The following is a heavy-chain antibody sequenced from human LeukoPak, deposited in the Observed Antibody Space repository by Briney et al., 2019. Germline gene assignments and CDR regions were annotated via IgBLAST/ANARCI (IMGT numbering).Heavy chain of an antibody. CDR2: MDPTSGDT. CDR1: GYTFSDYD. CDR3: ARVVMKAFYYYYMDV. V-gene: IGHV1-8*01. J-gene: IGHJ6*03. D-gene: IGHD2-21*01. Sequence: ASVKVSCKASGYTFSDYDVNWVRQAPGQGLEWMGWMDPTSGDTGYAQKFQGRVTMTRSMSRNTAYMELSRLRSEDTAVYFCARVVMKAFYYYYMDVWGKGTTIIISS.